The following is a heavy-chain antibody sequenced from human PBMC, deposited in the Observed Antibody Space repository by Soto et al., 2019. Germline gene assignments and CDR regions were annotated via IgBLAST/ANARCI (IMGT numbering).Heavy chain of an antibody. J-gene: IGHJ3*02. D-gene: IGHD1-26*01. CDR2: ISAYNGNT. CDR1: GYTFTSYG. Sequence: ASVKVSCKASGYTFTSYGISWVRQAPGQGLEWMGWISAYNGNTNYAKKLQGRVTMTTGISTSTAYMELRSLRSEDTAVYYCARVQASGSYDGLAFDIWGQGTMVTVSS. V-gene: IGHV1-18*01. CDR3: ARVQASGSYDGLAFDI.